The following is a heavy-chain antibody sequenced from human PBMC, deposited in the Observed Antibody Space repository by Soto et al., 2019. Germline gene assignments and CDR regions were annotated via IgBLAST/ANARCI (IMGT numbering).Heavy chain of an antibody. CDR3: AREPYYYDTSGSYVDY. CDR2: IYPGDSDT. D-gene: IGHD3-22*01. J-gene: IGHJ4*02. V-gene: IGHV5-51*01. CDR1: GYSFTSYW. Sequence: EVQLVQSGAEVKKHGESLKISCKGSGYSFTSYWIGWVRQMPGKGLEWMGIIYPGDSDTRYSPSFQGQVTISADKSIRTAYLQWSSLKASDIAMYYCAREPYYYDTSGSYVDYWGQGTLVIVSS.